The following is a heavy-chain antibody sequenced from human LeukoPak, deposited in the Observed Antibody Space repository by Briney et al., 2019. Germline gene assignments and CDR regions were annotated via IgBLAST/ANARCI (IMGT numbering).Heavy chain of an antibody. J-gene: IGHJ4*02. CDR3: AKRTNWNDGYFDY. CDR1: GFTFSSYA. CDR2: TSGSGGST. V-gene: IGHV3-23*01. Sequence: GGSLRLSCAASGFTFSSYAMSWVRQAPGKGLEWVSATSGSGGSTYYADSVKGRFTISRDNSKNTLYLQMNSLRAEDTAVYYCAKRTNWNDGYFDYWGQGTLVTVSS. D-gene: IGHD1-1*01.